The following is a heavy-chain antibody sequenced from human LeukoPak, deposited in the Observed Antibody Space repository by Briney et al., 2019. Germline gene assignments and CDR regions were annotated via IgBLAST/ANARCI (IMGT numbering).Heavy chain of an antibody. J-gene: IGHJ4*02. CDR1: GFPFSSYA. CDR3: ARGRATDY. CDR2: ISYDGSNK. Sequence: GGSLRLSCAASGFPFSSYAMHWVRQAPGKGLEWVAVISYDGSNKYYADSVKGRFTISRDNAKNSLYLQMNSLRAEDTAVYYCARGRATDYWGQGTLVTVSS. D-gene: IGHD1-26*01. V-gene: IGHV3-30-3*01.